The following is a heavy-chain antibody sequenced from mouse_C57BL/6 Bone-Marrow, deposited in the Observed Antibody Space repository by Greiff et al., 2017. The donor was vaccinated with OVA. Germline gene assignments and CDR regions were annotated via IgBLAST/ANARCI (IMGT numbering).Heavy chain of an antibody. D-gene: IGHD4-1*01. Sequence: QVHVKQSGAELVKPGASVKLSCKASGYTFTSYWMHWVKQRPGQGLEWIGMIHPNSGSTKYNEKFKGKATLTVDTSSSTAYMELHSLTSEDSAVYFCARSKVLGPFAYWGQGTLVTVSA. V-gene: IGHV1-64*01. CDR3: ARSKVLGPFAY. CDR2: IHPNSGST. J-gene: IGHJ3*01. CDR1: GYTFTSYW.